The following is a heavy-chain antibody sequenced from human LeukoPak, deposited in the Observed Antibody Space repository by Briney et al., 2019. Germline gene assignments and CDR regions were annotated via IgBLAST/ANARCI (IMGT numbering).Heavy chain of an antibody. Sequence: PGGSLRLSCAASGFTFSSYSMNWVRQAPGKGLEWVSSISSSSSYIYYADSVKGRFTISRDNAKNSLYLQMNSLRAEDTAVYYCAREGVYSYGYFYWGQGTLATVSS. D-gene: IGHD5-18*01. V-gene: IGHV3-21*01. CDR1: GFTFSSYS. J-gene: IGHJ4*02. CDR3: AREGVYSYGYFY. CDR2: ISSSSSYI.